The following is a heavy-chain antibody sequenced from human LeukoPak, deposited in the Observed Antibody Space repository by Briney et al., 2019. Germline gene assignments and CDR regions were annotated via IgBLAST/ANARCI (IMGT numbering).Heavy chain of an antibody. CDR3: AREEEIFGVVEDYYGMDV. CDR2: ISSSSSYI. Sequence: GGSLRLSCAASGFTFSSYSMNWVRQAPGKGLEWVSSISSSSSYIYYADSVKGRFTISRDNAKNSLYLQMNSLRAEDTAVYYCAREEEIFGVVEDYYGMDVWGQGTTVTVSS. CDR1: GFTFSSYS. J-gene: IGHJ6*02. V-gene: IGHV3-21*01. D-gene: IGHD3-3*01.